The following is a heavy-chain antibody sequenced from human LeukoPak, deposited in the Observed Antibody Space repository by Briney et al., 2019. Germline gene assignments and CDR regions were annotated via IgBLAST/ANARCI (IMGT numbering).Heavy chain of an antibody. D-gene: IGHD3-10*01. Sequence: SETLSLTCTVSGGSISSYYWSWIRQPPGKGLEWIGYIYYSGSTNYNPSLKSRVTISVDTSKNQFSLKLSSVTAADTAVYYCARGKTSAFRGVYLSFDYWGQGTLVTVSS. J-gene: IGHJ4*02. V-gene: IGHV4-59*12. CDR2: IYYSGST. CDR1: GGSISSYY. CDR3: ARGKTSAFRGVYLSFDY.